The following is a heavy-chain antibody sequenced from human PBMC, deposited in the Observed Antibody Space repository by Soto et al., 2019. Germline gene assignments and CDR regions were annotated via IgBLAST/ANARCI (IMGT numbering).Heavy chain of an antibody. D-gene: IGHD6-6*01. CDR3: ARDRGSIAALYFDY. V-gene: IGHV3-30-3*01. J-gene: IGHJ4*02. CDR1: GFTFSSYA. Sequence: GGSLRLSCAASGFTFSSYAMHWVRQAPGKGLEWVAVISYDGSNKYYADSVKGRFTISRDNSKNTLYLQMNSLRAEDTAVYYCARDRGSIAALYFDYWGQGTLVTVSS. CDR2: ISYDGSNK.